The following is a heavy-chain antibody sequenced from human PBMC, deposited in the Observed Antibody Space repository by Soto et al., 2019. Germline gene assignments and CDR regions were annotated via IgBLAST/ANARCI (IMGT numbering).Heavy chain of an antibody. Sequence: QVQLVESGGGVVQPGRSLRLSCAASGFTFSSYGMHWVRQAPGKGLEWVAVISYDGSNKYYADSVKGRFTISRDNSKNTLYLPMNSLRAEDTAVYYCAKRFFGYSSGWDAFDIWGQGTMVTVSS. J-gene: IGHJ3*02. CDR1: GFTFSSYG. V-gene: IGHV3-30*18. CDR2: ISYDGSNK. D-gene: IGHD6-19*01. CDR3: AKRFFGYSSGWDAFDI.